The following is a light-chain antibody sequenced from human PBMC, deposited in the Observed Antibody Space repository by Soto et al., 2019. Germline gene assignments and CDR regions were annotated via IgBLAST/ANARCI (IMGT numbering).Light chain of an antibody. CDR2: AAS. V-gene: IGKV1-39*01. Sequence: DIQMTQSPSSLPASVGDRVAITCRASQNIGRFLNWYQQKPGEAPKLLIYAASSLQSEVPSRFSGSASGTDFTLTISNLQPEDFATYYCQQSYTTPVTFGQGTKVEIK. CDR3: QQSYTTPVT. J-gene: IGKJ1*01. CDR1: QNIGRF.